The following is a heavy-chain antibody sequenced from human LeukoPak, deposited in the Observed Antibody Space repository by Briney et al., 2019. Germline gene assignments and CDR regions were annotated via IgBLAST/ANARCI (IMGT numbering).Heavy chain of an antibody. V-gene: IGHV1-69*13. J-gene: IGHJ4*02. Sequence: ASVKVSCKASGGTFSDYAISWVRQAPGQGLEWMGGIIPMFGTPDYAQKFQGRVTITADESTSTAYMELSSLRSEDMAVYYCARDHGSGSLDYWGQGTLVTVSS. CDR3: ARDHGSGSLDY. CDR1: GGTFSDYA. D-gene: IGHD6-19*01. CDR2: IIPMFGTP.